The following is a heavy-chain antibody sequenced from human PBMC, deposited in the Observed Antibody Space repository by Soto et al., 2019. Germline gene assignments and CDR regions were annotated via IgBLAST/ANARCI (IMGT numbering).Heavy chain of an antibody. CDR3: ARASGVAETPNYYYYYMDV. D-gene: IGHD3-3*01. Sequence: SVKVSCKASGGTFSSYTISWVRQAPGQGLDWMGRIIPILGIANYAQKFQGRVTITADKSTSTAYMELSSLRSEDTAVYYCARASGVAETPNYYYYYMDVWGKGTTVTVSS. CDR1: GGTFSSYT. J-gene: IGHJ6*03. V-gene: IGHV1-69*02. CDR2: IIPILGIA.